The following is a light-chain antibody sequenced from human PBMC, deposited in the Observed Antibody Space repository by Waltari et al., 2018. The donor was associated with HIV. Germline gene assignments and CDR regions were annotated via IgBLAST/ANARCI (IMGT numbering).Light chain of an antibody. J-gene: IGLJ2*01. CDR3: CSFAGGKSVV. CDR2: DVN. Sequence: QSALTQPASVSGSPGQSITISCTGTNSDIGSYNYVSWYQQYPAKAPKLIICDVNTRPSGVSNRFSGSKSGNTASLTIFWLQAEDEADYYCCSFAGGKSVVFGGGTKLTVL. CDR1: NSDIGSYNY. V-gene: IGLV2-23*02.